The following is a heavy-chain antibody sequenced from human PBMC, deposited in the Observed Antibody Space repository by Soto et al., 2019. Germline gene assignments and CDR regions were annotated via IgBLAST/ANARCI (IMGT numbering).Heavy chain of an antibody. V-gene: IGHV3-23*01. CDR3: AKNWETTSSSSSH. J-gene: IGHJ4*02. CDR2: ISGTGGST. CDR1: GFTFSTYA. D-gene: IGHD6-6*01. Sequence: EVQLLESGGGLVQPGGSLRLSCAASGFTFSTYAMSWVRQAPGKGLEWVSAISGTGGSTYYADSVKGRFTISRDNSKNTLYLKMNSLSAEDTDVYYFAKNWETTSSSSSHWGQGTLVTVSS.